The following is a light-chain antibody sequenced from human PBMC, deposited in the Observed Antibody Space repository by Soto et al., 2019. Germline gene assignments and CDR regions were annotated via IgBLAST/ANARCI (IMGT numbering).Light chain of an antibody. CDR1: SSDVGGYNY. CDR3: SSYAGSNIPWV. J-gene: IGLJ3*02. V-gene: IGLV2-8*01. Sequence: QSALTQPPSASGSPGQSVTISCTGTSSDVGGYNYVSWYQQHPGKAPKLMIYEVSKRPSGVPDHFSGSKSGNTASLTVSGLQAEDEADYYCSSYAGSNIPWVFGGGTKVTVL. CDR2: EVS.